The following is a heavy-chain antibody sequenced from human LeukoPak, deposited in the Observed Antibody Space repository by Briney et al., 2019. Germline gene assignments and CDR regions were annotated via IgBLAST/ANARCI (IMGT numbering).Heavy chain of an antibody. Sequence: GGSLRLSCAACGFTFSNLWMSWVRQAPGKGLELVANINQDRSDKYYVDSVKGRSTISRDSAKNSLYLQMNSLRGEDTAVYYCATGRQLDYWGQGTLVTVSS. CDR3: ATGRQLDY. CDR1: GFTFSNLW. D-gene: IGHD6-13*01. V-gene: IGHV3-7*05. J-gene: IGHJ4*02. CDR2: INQDRSDK.